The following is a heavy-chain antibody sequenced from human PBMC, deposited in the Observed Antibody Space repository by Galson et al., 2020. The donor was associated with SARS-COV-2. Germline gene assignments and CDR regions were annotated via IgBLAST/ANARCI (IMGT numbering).Heavy chain of an antibody. J-gene: IGHJ6*03. D-gene: IGHD3-22*01. CDR1: GGSFSGYY. CDR3: ARGTRKWLSNYYYYYVDV. V-gene: IGHV4-34*01. CDR2: INHSGST. Sequence: SETLSLTCAVYGGSFSGYYWSWIRQPPGKGLEWNGEINHSGSTNYNPSLKSRVTISVDTSKNQFSLKLSSVTAADTAVYYCARGTRKWLSNYYYYYVDVWGKGTTVAVSS.